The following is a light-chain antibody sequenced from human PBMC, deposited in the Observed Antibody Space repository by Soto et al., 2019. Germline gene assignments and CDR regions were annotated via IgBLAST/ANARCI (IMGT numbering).Light chain of an antibody. J-gene: IGLJ2*01. Sequence: QSALTQPDSVSGSPGQSITISCTGTSSDVGGYNYVSWYQQHPGKAPKLMIYDVSNRPSGVSNRFSGSKSGNTASLTISGLQAEDEADYSCSSYTSSSTLVVFGGGTKLTVL. V-gene: IGLV2-14*01. CDR2: DVS. CDR1: SSDVGGYNY. CDR3: SSYTSSSTLVV.